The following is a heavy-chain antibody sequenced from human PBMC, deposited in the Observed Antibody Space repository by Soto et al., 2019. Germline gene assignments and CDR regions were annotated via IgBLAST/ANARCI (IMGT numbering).Heavy chain of an antibody. J-gene: IGHJ4*02. Sequence: GESLKISCKGSGYSFTSYWIGWVRQMPGKGLEWMGIIYPGDSDTRYSPSFQGQVTISADKSISTASPQWSSLKAPDTAISYCAKLRGPSYYFDYRGQGTLVTVSS. D-gene: IGHD3-10*01. V-gene: IGHV5-51*01. CDR2: IYPGDSDT. CDR1: GYSFTSYW. CDR3: AKLRGPSYYFDY.